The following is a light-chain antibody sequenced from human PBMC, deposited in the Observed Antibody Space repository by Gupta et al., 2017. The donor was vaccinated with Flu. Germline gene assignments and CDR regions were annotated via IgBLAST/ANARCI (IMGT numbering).Light chain of an antibody. J-gene: IGKJ1*01. Sequence: PSSVSASVGDRVTITCRASQGISSWLVWYQQKPGKAPKLLISAASSLQSGVPSRFSGSGSGTDFTLTISSLQPEDFATYYCQQANNFPWTFGQGTKVEIK. V-gene: IGKV1-12*01. CDR3: QQANNFPWT. CDR1: QGISSW. CDR2: AAS.